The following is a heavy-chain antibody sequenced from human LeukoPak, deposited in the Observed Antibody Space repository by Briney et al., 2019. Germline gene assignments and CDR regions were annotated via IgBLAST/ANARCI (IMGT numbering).Heavy chain of an antibody. D-gene: IGHD3-22*01. CDR2: ISAYDGNT. Sequence: SSVKVSCKASGYTFTSYGISWVRQAPGQGLEWMGWISAYDGNTNYAQKLQGRVTMTTDTYKSKAYMELRSLRSNDTAVYYCARDRYYYDSSGYPPPLDYWGQGTLVTVSS. J-gene: IGHJ4*02. V-gene: IGHV1-18*01. CDR3: ARDRYYYDSSGYPPPLDY. CDR1: GYTFTSYG.